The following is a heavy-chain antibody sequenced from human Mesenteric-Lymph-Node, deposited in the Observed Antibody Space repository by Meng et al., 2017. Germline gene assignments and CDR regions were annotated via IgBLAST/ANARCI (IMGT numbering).Heavy chain of an antibody. Sequence: SETLSLTCTVSGGSVSSDGFYWSWIRQPAGKGLEWIGRVHASGTTMYKTYLQGRVTISVDTSKNQFSLKLSSVTAADTAVYYCARDSSVYGDYGNYYYYGMDVWGQGNMVTVAS. CDR2: VHASGTT. CDR3: ARDSSVYGDYGNYYYYGMDV. J-gene: IGHJ6*02. D-gene: IGHD4-17*01. CDR1: GGSVSSDGFY. V-gene: IGHV4-61*02.